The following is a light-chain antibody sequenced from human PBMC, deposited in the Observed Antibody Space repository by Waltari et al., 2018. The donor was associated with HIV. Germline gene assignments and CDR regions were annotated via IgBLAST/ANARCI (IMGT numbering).Light chain of an antibody. CDR2: KAS. V-gene: IGKV1-5*03. J-gene: IGKJ2*01. CDR1: QSISAW. Sequence: DIQMTQSSSTLSASVGDRVTITCRASQSISAWLAWYQQKPGKAPKLLIHKASSLQSGVPSRFSGSGSGTEFTLTISSLQPDDFATYYCQQYNSYSTFGQGTKLEIK. CDR3: QQYNSYST.